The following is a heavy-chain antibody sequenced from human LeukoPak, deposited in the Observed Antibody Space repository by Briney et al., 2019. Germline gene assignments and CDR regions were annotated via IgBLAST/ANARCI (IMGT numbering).Heavy chain of an antibody. CDR1: GFTFSSYA. Sequence: PGGSLRLSCAASGFTFSSYAMSWVRQAPGKGLEWVSAISGSGGSTYYADYVKGRFTISRDNSKNTLYLQMNSLGAEDTAVYYCAKDGMATISYYFDYWGQGTLVTVSS. J-gene: IGHJ4*02. D-gene: IGHD5-24*01. CDR2: ISGSGGST. CDR3: AKDGMATISYYFDY. V-gene: IGHV3-23*01.